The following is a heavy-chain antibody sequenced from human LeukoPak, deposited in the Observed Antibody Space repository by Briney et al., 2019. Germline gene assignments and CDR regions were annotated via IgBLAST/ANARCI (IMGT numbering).Heavy chain of an antibody. J-gene: IGHJ3*02. CDR3: ARSSGWDAFDI. CDR2: IYYSGST. V-gene: IGHV4-59*01. D-gene: IGHD6-19*01. Sequence: SSETLSLTCTVSGGSISSYYWSWIRQPPGKGLEWIGYIYYSGSTNYNPSLKSRVTISVDTSKNQFSLKLSSVTAADTAVYYCARSSGWDAFDIWGQGTMVTVSS. CDR1: GGSISSYY.